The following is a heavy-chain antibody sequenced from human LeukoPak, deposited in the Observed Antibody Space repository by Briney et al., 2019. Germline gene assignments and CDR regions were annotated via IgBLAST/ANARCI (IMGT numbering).Heavy chain of an antibody. CDR1: GGTFSSYA. V-gene: IGHV1-69*04. J-gene: IGHJ6*03. CDR2: IIPILGIA. Sequence: SVKVSCKASGGTFSSYAISWVRQAPGQGLEWMGRIIPILGIANYAQKFQGRVTITADKSTSTAYMELGSLRSEDTAVYYCASGYCSSTSCYPMYYMDVWGKGTTVTVSS. CDR3: ASGYCSSTSCYPMYYMDV. D-gene: IGHD2-2*01.